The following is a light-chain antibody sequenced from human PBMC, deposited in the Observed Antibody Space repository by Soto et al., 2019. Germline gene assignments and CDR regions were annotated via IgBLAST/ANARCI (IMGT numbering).Light chain of an antibody. J-gene: IGLJ1*01. CDR2: DVS. CDR1: SSDVGGYNY. Sequence: QSVLTQPASVSGSPGEWITISCTGTSSDVGGYNYVSWYQQHPGKAPKLMIYDVSNRPSGVSNRFSGSKSGNTASLTISGLQAEDEADYYCSSYTSSSTLWVFGTGTKVTVL. V-gene: IGLV2-14*01. CDR3: SSYTSSSTLWV.